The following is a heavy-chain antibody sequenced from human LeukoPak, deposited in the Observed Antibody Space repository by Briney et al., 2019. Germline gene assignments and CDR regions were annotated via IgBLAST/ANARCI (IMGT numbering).Heavy chain of an antibody. CDR1: GGSFSGYY. D-gene: IGHD3-22*01. J-gene: IGHJ4*02. CDR2: INHSGST. CDR3: ARGEWTYDSSGYYSKFAKHKEGFDY. Sequence: PSETLSLTCAVYGGSFSGYYWSWIRQPPGKGLEWIGEINHSGSTNYNPSLKSRVTISVDTSKNQFSLKLSSVTAADTAVYYCARGEWTYDSSGYYSKFAKHKEGFDYGGQGTLVTVSS. V-gene: IGHV4-34*01.